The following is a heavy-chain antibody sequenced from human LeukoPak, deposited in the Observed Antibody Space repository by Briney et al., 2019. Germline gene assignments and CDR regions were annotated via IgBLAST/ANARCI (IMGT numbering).Heavy chain of an antibody. D-gene: IGHD2-2*01. J-gene: IGHJ4*02. V-gene: IGHV3-48*01. CDR1: GFTFGLSS. Sequence: GGSPRLSCTASGFTFGLSSMNWVRQAPGKGLEWVSYIRDSGPTIYYADSVEGRFTISRDNAKNSLYLQMNSLTAEDTAVYFCARDSRSHCGTAACYGPYFDYWGQGILVTVSS. CDR2: IRDSGPTI. CDR3: ARDSRSHCGTAACYGPYFDY.